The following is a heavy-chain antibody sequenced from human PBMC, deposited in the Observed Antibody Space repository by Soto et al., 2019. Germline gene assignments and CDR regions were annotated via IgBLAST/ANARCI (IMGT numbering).Heavy chain of an antibody. CDR3: SRGNRIPASGDD. CDR1: GYTFTNYG. J-gene: IGHJ4*01. Sequence: QVQLVQSGAEVKKPGASVKVSCKASGYTFTNYGINWVRQAPGQGLEWLGWVSASNGERRYAQRVQSRVLMTADTSTTTSDMELRSVKSDDKAVYYCSRGNRIPASGDDWGKGTLVTVSS. CDR2: VSASNGER. V-gene: IGHV1-18*01. D-gene: IGHD2-2*01.